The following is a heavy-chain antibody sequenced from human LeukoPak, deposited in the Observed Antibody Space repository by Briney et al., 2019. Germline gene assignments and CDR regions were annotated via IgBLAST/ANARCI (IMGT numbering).Heavy chain of an antibody. Sequence: GSLRLSCAASGFTVSSNHMTWVRQAPGKGLEWVSVFYSDGRTYYADSVKGRFTISRDNSKNTLYLQMNSLRAEDTAVYYCMRGTYDASAGEFWGQGTLVTVSS. D-gene: IGHD3-10*01. V-gene: IGHV3-66*01. J-gene: IGHJ4*02. CDR2: FYSDGRT. CDR3: MRGTYDASAGEF. CDR1: GFTVSSNH.